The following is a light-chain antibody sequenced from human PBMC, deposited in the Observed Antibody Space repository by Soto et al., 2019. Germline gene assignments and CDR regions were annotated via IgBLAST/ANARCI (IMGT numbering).Light chain of an antibody. Sequence: DIRITQSPSSLSVSVGDGVTITCRASETINNYLNWYQQKPGRAPKLLIHAASTLQSGVPSRFSGSGSGTDFTLTISSLQPEDFATYSCQQSYTTPWTSGLGTKVDI. V-gene: IGKV1-39*01. J-gene: IGKJ1*01. CDR3: QQSYTTPWT. CDR2: AAS. CDR1: ETINNY.